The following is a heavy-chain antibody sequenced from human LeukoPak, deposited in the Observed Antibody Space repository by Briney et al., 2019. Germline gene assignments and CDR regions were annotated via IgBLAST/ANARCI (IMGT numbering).Heavy chain of an antibody. CDR2: ISYDVNNR. J-gene: IGHJ4*02. Sequence: GGSLRLSCAASEFTFSRFAMHWVRQAPGKGLEWVAVISYDVNNRYYADSVKGRFTISRDNSKNTLYLQMNSLRAEDTAVYYCATQALAYCGGDCYSGYFDYWGQGTLVTVSS. CDR1: EFTFSRFA. CDR3: ATQALAYCGGDCYSGYFDY. V-gene: IGHV3-30*03. D-gene: IGHD2-21*02.